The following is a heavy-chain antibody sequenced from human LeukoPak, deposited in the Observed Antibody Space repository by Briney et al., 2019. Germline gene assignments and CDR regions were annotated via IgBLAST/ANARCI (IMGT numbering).Heavy chain of an antibody. CDR1: GYTFTSYG. Sequence: GASVKVSCKASGYTFTSYGISWVRQAPGQGLEWMGWISAYNGNTNYAQKLQGRVTMTTDTSTSTAYMELRSLRSDDTAVYYCARDDYGDYDGHYYGMDVWGQGTTVTVSS. CDR2: ISAYNGNT. D-gene: IGHD4-17*01. CDR3: ARDDYGDYDGHYYGMDV. V-gene: IGHV1-18*01. J-gene: IGHJ6*02.